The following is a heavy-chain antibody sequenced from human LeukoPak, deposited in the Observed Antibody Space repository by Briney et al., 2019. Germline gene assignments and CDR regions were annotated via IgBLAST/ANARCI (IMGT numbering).Heavy chain of an antibody. J-gene: IGHJ6*02. V-gene: IGHV3-48*03. CDR1: GFTFSSYE. CDR2: ISSSGSTI. Sequence: GGSLRLSCAASGFTFSSYEMNWVRQAPGKGLEWVSYISSSGSTIYYADSVKGRFTISRDNAKDSLYLQMNSLRAEDTAVYYCAGSYDSSGYYLADYYGMDVWGQGTTVTVPS. CDR3: AGSYDSSGYYLADYYGMDV. D-gene: IGHD3-22*01.